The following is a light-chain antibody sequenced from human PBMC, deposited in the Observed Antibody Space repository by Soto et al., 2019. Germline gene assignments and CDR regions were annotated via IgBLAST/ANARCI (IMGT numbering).Light chain of an antibody. CDR3: IQDYNDPCT. CDR1: QGMVNN. CDR2: AAS. J-gene: IGKJ3*01. Sequence: AIQMTQCPCSLSASAGHRVTITCRATQGMVNNLCWYQQKPGKAPKLLIYAASSLQSGVLSRFSGSGSGTDFTLTISSLQPEDFATYYCIQDYNDPCTFG. V-gene: IGKV1-6*01.